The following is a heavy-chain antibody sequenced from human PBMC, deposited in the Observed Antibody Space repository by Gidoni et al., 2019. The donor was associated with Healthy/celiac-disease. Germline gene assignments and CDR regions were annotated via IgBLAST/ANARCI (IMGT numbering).Heavy chain of an antibody. CDR3: ARSIAAAVRGDYYYMDV. V-gene: IGHV3-30-3*01. J-gene: IGHJ6*03. CDR1: GFTFSRYA. CDR2: ISYYGSNK. Sequence: QVQLVESGGGVVQPGRSLRLSCAASGFTFSRYAMHWVRQAPGKGLEWVAVISYYGSNKYYADSLKGRFTISRDNSKNTLYLQMNSLRAEDTAVYYCARSIAAAVRGDYYYMDVWGKGTTVTVSS. D-gene: IGHD6-13*01.